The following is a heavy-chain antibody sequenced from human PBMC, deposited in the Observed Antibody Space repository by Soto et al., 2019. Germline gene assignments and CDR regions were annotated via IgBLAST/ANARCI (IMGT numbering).Heavy chain of an antibody. CDR1: GYSFTSYW. V-gene: IGHV5-51*01. Sequence: GESLKISCKGSGYSFTSYWIGWVRQMPGKGLEWMGIIYPGDSDTRYSPSFQGQVTISADKSISTAYLQWSSLKASDTAMYYCARQKRYYDFWSSYQTAIPYYYYYGMDVWGQGTTVTVSS. J-gene: IGHJ6*02. CDR2: IYPGDSDT. D-gene: IGHD3-3*01. CDR3: ARQKRYYDFWSSYQTAIPYYYYYGMDV.